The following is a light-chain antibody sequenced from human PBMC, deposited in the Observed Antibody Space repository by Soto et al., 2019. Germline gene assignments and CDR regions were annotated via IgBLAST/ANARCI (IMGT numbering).Light chain of an antibody. CDR3: QQDYNLPRT. CDR2: DAS. Sequence: EIVMTQSPATLSLSPGERATLSCRASQSVSSSYLSWYQQKPGQAPRLLIYDASTRATGIPARFSGSGSGTDFTLTISSLQPEDFAVYYCQQDYNLPRTFGQGTKVEIK. J-gene: IGKJ1*01. CDR1: QSVSSSY. V-gene: IGKV3D-7*01.